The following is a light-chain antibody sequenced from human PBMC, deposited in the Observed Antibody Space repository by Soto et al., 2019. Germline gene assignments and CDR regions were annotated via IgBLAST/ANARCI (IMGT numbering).Light chain of an antibody. Sequence: EIVLTQSPATLSLSPGERATLSCRASQSVTSYLAWSQQKPGQAPRLLIYDASNRATGIPARFSGSGSGTDFTLTISSLEPEDFALYYCQQRSNWPLTFGGGTKVEIK. CDR3: QQRSNWPLT. CDR1: QSVTSY. V-gene: IGKV3-11*01. CDR2: DAS. J-gene: IGKJ4*01.